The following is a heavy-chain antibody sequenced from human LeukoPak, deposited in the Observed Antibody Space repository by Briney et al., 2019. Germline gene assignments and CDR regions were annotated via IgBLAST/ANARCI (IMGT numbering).Heavy chain of an antibody. D-gene: IGHD2-21*01. J-gene: IGHJ6*03. CDR2: IFGDGSKK. CDR1: GLTFHDYA. Sequence: GGSLRLSCAISGLTFHDYAMSGVRQARGKGLEGVSNIFGDGSKKYYADSVKGGFTISRDNSKKMLFVQMNNLRAEDTAIYYFAKQPYNYYYLDVWGKGTTVTVSS. V-gene: IGHV3-23*01. CDR3: AKQPYNYYYLDV.